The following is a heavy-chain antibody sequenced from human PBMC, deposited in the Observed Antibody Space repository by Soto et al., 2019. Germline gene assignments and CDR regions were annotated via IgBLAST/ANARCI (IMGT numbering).Heavy chain of an antibody. D-gene: IGHD3-22*01. J-gene: IGHJ6*02. CDR2: IYSGGST. CDR3: ARDQLDSSGYYSYYYGMDV. V-gene: IGHV3-53*01. CDR1: GFTVSSNY. Sequence: SLRLSCAASGFTVSSNYMSWVRQAPGKGLEWVSVIYSGGSTYYADSVKGRFTISRDNSKNTLYLQMNSLRAEDTAVYYCARDQLDSSGYYSYYYGMDVWGQGTTVTVYS.